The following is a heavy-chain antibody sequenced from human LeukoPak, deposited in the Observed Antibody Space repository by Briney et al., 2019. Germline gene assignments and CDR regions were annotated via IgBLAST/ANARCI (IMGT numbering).Heavy chain of an antibody. CDR3: ARDRTEYSSGWYHWY. Sequence: GGSLRLSCAASGFTVSSNYMSWVRQAPGKVLEWVSVIYSSGSTYYADSVKGRFTISRDNSQNTLYLQMSSLRAEDTAVYYCARDRTEYSSGWYHWYWGQGTLVTVSS. D-gene: IGHD6-19*01. J-gene: IGHJ4*02. V-gene: IGHV3-53*01. CDR1: GFTVSSNY. CDR2: IYSSGST.